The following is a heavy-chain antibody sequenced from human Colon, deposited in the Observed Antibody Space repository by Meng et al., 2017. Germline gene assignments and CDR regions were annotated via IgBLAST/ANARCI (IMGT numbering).Heavy chain of an antibody. CDR2: IHPSGST. CDR1: GGSFSDYY. D-gene: IGHD3-9*01. J-gene: IGHJ4*02. CDR3: ARGVDWAKSGNF. V-gene: IGHV4-34*01. Sequence: QVHTRPWGPGTLNPSETLSLTCPVYGGSFSDYYFTRIRPPPGKGLGWVGEIHPSGSTYYSPSLQSRVTITLDTSKNQFSLTSSSMTAADTAVYYCARGVDWAKSGNFWGQGTLVTVPQ.